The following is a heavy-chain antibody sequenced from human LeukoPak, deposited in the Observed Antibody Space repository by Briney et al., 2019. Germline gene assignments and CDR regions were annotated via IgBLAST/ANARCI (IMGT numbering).Heavy chain of an antibody. CDR3: ACTNTLDV. CDR2: IYQDGSKK. Sequence: GGSLRLSCAASGFTFSNAWMSWVRQAPGKGLEWVANIYQDGSKKNYVDSVKGRFTISRDNAKNSLYLQMNSLRAEDTAVYYCACTNTLDVWGKGATVTVSS. J-gene: IGHJ6*04. CDR1: GFTFSNAW. V-gene: IGHV3-7*03. D-gene: IGHD2-8*01.